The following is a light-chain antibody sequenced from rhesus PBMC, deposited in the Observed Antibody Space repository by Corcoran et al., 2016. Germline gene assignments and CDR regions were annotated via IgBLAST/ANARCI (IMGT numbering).Light chain of an antibody. V-gene: IGKV1-25*01. CDR1: QGISSY. Sequence: DIQMTQSPSSLSASVGDRVTITCRASQGISSYLAWYQQKPGKAPKLLIYKASTLQSGVPSRFSGSGSGTDFTLTISSLQPEDFATDYWQQRQSYPFTFGPGTKLDIK. CDR3: QQRQSYPFT. CDR2: KAS. J-gene: IGKJ3*01.